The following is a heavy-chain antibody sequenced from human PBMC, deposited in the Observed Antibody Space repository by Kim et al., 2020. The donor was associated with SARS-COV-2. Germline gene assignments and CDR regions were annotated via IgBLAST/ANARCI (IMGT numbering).Heavy chain of an antibody. D-gene: IGHD3-22*01. CDR1: GFTFSSYS. CDR3: ARVGAFRETYYYDSSGYYSEFDY. J-gene: IGHJ4*02. Sequence: GGSLRLSCAASGFTFSSYSMNWVRQAPGKGLEWVSSISSSSSYIYYADSVKGRFTISRDNAKNSLYLQMNSLRAEDTAVYYCARVGAFRETYYYDSSGYYSEFDYWGQGTLVTVSS. CDR2: ISSSSSYI. V-gene: IGHV3-21*01.